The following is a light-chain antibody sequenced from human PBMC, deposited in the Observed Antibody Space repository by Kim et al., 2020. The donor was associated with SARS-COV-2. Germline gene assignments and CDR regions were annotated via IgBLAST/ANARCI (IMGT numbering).Light chain of an antibody. CDR1: SIGSKS. Sequence: PGKTARVSCGGNSIGSKSVYWYQQQSGQAPVLVIYYDSDRPSGIPARFSGSNSGNTATLTIGRVEAGDEADYYCQVWDSSSDHRVVFGGGTQLTVL. CDR3: QVWDSSSDHRVV. J-gene: IGLJ2*01. CDR2: YDS. V-gene: IGLV3-21*04.